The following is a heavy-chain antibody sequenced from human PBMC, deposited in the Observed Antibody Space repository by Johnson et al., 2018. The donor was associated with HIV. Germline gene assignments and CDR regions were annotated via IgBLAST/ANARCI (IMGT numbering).Heavy chain of an antibody. J-gene: IGHJ3*01. CDR2: IGTAGDT. V-gene: IGHV3-13*01. D-gene: IGHD4-17*01. CDR1: GFTFSSYD. Sequence: VQLVESGGGVVQPEGSLRLSCAASGFTFSSYDMHWVRQGTGKGLEWVSAIGTAGDTYYPGSVKGRFTISRDNPKSTLYLQMNSLRPEDTAVYYCARGDGTATTFGAFDFGGQGTKVTVSS. CDR3: ARGDGTATTFGAFDF.